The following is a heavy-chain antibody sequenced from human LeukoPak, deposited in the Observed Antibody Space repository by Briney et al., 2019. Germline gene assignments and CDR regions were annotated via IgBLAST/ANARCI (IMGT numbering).Heavy chain of an antibody. D-gene: IGHD2-21*01. CDR1: GRSLNSYH. CDR3: ARDESSRDDVGGDHY. J-gene: IGHJ4*03. CDR2: VHVSGST. V-gene: IGHV4-4*07. Sequence: SETLSLTCTVSGRSLNSYHWAWIRQPAGKGLEWVGRVHVSGSTNYHPSLRSRVAISLDTPKTQLSLILTSVSAGDAAVFSCARDESSRDDVGGDHYCGRGVLGTVSS.